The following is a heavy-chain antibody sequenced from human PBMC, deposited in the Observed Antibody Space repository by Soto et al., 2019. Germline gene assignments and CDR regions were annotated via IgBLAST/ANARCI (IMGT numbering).Heavy chain of an antibody. CDR3: ARAVLPATAPFDY. V-gene: IGHV4-59*01. CDR2: IYYSGST. J-gene: IGHJ4*02. CDR1: GGSISGYY. Sequence: QVQLQESGPRLVKPSETLSLTCIVSGGSISGYYWSWIRQPPGKGLEWIGYIYYSGSTNYNPSLKSPVTIPVDTSKNQFSLKLSSVTAADTAVYYCARAVLPATAPFDYWGQGTLVTVSS. D-gene: IGHD2-2*01.